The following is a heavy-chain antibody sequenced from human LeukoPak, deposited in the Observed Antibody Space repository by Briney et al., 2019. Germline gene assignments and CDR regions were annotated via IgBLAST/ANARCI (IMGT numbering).Heavy chain of an antibody. V-gene: IGHV3-66*03. D-gene: IGHD2-2*01. Sequence: GGSLRLSCAASGLTGSHNYVSWVRQAPGKGLEWVSAIHTSGGTCYADSVKGRFTISRDNSKNTLYLQMNSLRAEDTAVYYCARGHKYCSSTSCYEYYYYYGMDVWGQGTTVTVSS. CDR1: GLTGSHNY. CDR3: ARGHKYCSSTSCYEYYYYYGMDV. CDR2: IHTSGGT. J-gene: IGHJ6*02.